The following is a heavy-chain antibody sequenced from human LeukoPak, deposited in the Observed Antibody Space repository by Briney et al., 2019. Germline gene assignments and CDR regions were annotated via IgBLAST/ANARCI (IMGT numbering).Heavy chain of an antibody. D-gene: IGHD2-2*01. V-gene: IGHV6-1*01. CDR3: ARAALGYQLPSRGAFDI. Sequence: SQTLSLTCAISGDSVSSNSAAWNWIRQSPSRGLEWLGRTYYGSKWYNDYAVSVKSRITINPDTSKSQFSLQLNSVTPEDTAVYYCARAALGYQLPSRGAFDIWGQGTMVTVSS. CDR2: TYYGSKWYN. CDR1: GDSVSSNSAA. J-gene: IGHJ3*02.